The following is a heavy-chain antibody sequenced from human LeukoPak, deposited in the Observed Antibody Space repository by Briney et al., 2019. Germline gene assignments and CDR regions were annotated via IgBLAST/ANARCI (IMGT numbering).Heavy chain of an antibody. CDR2: IYYSGST. CDR1: GETVSSGGYY. Sequence: SQTMSLTSTVYGETVSSGGYYWNWIRQHPVKGLEWIGNIYYSGSTYYNPTLRSRVTISIDTSKNQFSLKMTSVTAADMAVYFCARGGIAARLMYGFQNWFDPWGQGTLVAVSS. CDR3: ARGGIAARLMYGFQNWFDP. J-gene: IGHJ5*02. D-gene: IGHD6-6*01. V-gene: IGHV4-31*03.